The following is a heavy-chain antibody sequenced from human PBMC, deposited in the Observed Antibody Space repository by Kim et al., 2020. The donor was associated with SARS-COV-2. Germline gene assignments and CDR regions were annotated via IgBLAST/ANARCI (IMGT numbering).Heavy chain of an antibody. Sequence: GGSLRLSCAASGFRFSDYSMNWIQQAPGKGVEWLSCITNSSRYTNYADSVKGRFTISKDNAKESLYLQIHSLRADDPAVYYCAGDYFGDIVVRGALVSGIYGVDVWGQGTTVNFFS. CDR2: ITNSSRYT. CDR3: AGDYFGDIVVRGALVSGIYGVDV. V-gene: IGHV3-11*05. CDR1: GFRFSDYS. J-gene: IGHJ6*02. D-gene: IGHD5-12*01.